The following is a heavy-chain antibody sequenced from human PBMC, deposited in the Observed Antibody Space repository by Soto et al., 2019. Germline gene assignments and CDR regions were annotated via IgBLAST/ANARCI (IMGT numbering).Heavy chain of an antibody. J-gene: IGHJ6*02. Sequence: LRLSCAASGFTFSNAWMSWVRQAPGKGLEWVGRIKSKTDGGTTDHAAPVKGRFTISRDDSKNTLYLQMNSLKTEDTAVYYCTTDTLLHSSGYYKDYYYYYGMDVWGQGTTVTVSS. CDR1: GFTFSNAW. V-gene: IGHV3-15*01. CDR2: IKSKTDGGTT. D-gene: IGHD3-22*01. CDR3: TTDTLLHSSGYYKDYYYYYGMDV.